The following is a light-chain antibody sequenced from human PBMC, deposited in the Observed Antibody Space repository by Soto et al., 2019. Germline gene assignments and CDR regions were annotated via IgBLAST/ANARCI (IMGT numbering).Light chain of an antibody. V-gene: IGKV3-11*01. CDR1: QSVSHA. CDR2: DAS. Sequence: EVVLTQSPATLSLSPGDRATLSCRASQSVSHALAWYQQKPGQAPRLLIHDASSRATGIPARFSGSGSETDFTLTISSLEPEDFAVYYCQQRGSWPPSITFGQGTRVEIK. J-gene: IGKJ5*01. CDR3: QQRGSWPPSIT.